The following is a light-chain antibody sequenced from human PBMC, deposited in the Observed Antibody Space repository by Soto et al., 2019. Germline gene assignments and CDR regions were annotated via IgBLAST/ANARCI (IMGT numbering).Light chain of an antibody. CDR3: QQYNTWPPHT. Sequence: EIVMTQSPATLSVSPGERATLSCRASQSVSISLAWYQQKPGQAHRLLMYGGSTRATGIPARFSGSGSGTEFTLTISSLQSEDFAVYYCQQYNTWPPHTFGQGTKLEIK. V-gene: IGKV3-15*01. CDR2: GGS. J-gene: IGKJ2*01. CDR1: QSVSIS.